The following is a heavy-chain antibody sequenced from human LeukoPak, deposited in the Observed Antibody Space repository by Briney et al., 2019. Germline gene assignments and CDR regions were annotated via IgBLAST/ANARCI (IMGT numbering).Heavy chain of an antibody. J-gene: IGHJ1*01. D-gene: IGHD6-13*01. CDR1: GFTVNTYA. V-gene: IGHV3-23*01. CDR3: AKDRVAAGGIGELEH. Sequence: AGGSLILSCAASGFTVNTYAMSWVRQAPGKGLEWVSAISGRDDATYYTDSVKGRFTISRDNSKNTLYLHMNSLRAEDTALYYCAKDRVAAGGIGELEHWGQGTLVTVSS. CDR2: ISGRDDAT.